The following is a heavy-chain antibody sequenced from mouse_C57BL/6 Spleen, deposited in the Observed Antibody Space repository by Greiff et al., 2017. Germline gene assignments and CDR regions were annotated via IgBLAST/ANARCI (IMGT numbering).Heavy chain of an antibody. V-gene: IGHV5-9*01. J-gene: IGHJ4*01. CDR2: ISGGGGNT. Sequence: EVKLMESGGGLVKPGGSLKLSCAASGFTFSSYTMSWVRQTPEKRLEWVATISGGGGNTYYPDSVKGRFTISRDNAKNTLYLQMSSLRSEDTALYDCARHPDYDYYAMDYWGQGTSVTVSS. CDR1: GFTFSSYT. D-gene: IGHD2-4*01. CDR3: ARHPDYDYYAMDY.